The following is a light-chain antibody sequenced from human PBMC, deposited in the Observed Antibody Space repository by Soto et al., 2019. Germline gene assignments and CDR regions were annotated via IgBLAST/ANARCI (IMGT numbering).Light chain of an antibody. CDR1: RTVGNF. V-gene: IGKV3-11*01. CDR2: DAS. Sequence: EVVLTQSTGTLSLSPGERATLSCRASRTVGNFLALYQQKPGQAPSLLIYDASNRATGIPARFSGSGSGTDFTLTISSLEPEDFAVYYCQQRSNWPITFGQGTRLEIK. J-gene: IGKJ5*01. CDR3: QQRSNWPIT.